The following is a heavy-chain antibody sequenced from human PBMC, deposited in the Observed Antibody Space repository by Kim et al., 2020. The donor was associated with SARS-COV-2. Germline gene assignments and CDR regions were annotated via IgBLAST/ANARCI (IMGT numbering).Heavy chain of an antibody. D-gene: IGHD6-13*01. J-gene: IGHJ4*01. CDR1: GFTFSSYA. CDR3: AKDRAAAAGTGQFDY. Sequence: GGSLRLSCAASGFTFSSYAMTWVRQAPGKGLEWVSAISGSGYNTYYADSVRGRFTISRDSSQNTVFLQVTSLRDEDTAVYYCAKDRAAAAGTGQFDYWG. V-gene: IGHV3-23*01. CDR2: ISGSGYNT.